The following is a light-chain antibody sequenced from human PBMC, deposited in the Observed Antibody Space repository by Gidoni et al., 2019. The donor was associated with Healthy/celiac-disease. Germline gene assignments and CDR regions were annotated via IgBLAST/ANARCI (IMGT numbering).Light chain of an antibody. CDR2: WAS. CDR1: QSVLYSSNNKNY. CDR3: QQYYSTPYT. J-gene: IGKJ2*01. V-gene: IGKV4-1*01. Sequence: IVITPSPHSLAVSLGERATINCKSSQSVLYSSNNKNYLAWYQQKPGQPPKLLIYWASTRESGVPDRFSGSGSGTDFTLTISSLQAEDVAVYYCQQYYSTPYTFGQGTKLEIK.